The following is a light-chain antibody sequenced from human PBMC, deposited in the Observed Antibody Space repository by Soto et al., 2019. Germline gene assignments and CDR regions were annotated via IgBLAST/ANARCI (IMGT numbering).Light chain of an antibody. J-gene: IGLJ2*01. CDR3: SSYTSSSTVV. CDR1: SSDVGGYNY. V-gene: IGLV2-14*01. CDR2: DVS. Sequence: QSVLTQPASVSGSXGQSXXXSXTGTSSDVGGYNYVSWYQQHPGKAPKLMIYDVSNRPSGVSNRFSGSKSGNTASLTISGLQAEDEADYYCSSYTSSSTVVFGGGTKLTVL.